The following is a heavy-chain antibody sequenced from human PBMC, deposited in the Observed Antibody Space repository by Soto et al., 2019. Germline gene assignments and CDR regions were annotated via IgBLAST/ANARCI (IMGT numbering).Heavy chain of an antibody. D-gene: IGHD2-2*01. CDR1: GGSISSSSYY. J-gene: IGHJ4*02. CDR2: IYYRGNT. CDR3: ERNKDTSSSYLIPDY. Sequence: SETLSLTCTVSGGSISSSSYYWGWIRQPPGKGLEWIGSIYYRGNTYYNPSLKSRVTISVDTSKNQFSLRLSSVTAADTAVYYCERNKDTSSSYLIPDYWGQATPVTVYS. V-gene: IGHV4-39*01.